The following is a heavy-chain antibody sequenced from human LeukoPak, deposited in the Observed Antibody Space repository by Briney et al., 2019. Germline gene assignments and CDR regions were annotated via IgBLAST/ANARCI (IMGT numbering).Heavy chain of an antibody. CDR1: GFTFSSYD. J-gene: IGHJ4*02. CDR2: IKSKTDGGTT. V-gene: IGHV3-15*01. Sequence: GGSLRLSCVASGFTFSSYDMNWVRQAPGKGLEWVGRIKSKTDGGTTDYAAPVEGRFTISREDSKNTLYLQMNSLKTEDTAVYYCTTEDYSSSWEDLFWGQGTLVTVSS. D-gene: IGHD6-13*01. CDR3: TTEDYSSSWEDLF.